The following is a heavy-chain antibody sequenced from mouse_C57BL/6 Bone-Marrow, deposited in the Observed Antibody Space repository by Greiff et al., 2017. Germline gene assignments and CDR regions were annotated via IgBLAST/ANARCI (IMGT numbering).Heavy chain of an antibody. Sequence: VQLQESGPELVKPGASVKISCKASGYAFSSSWMNWVKQRPGKGLEWIGRIYPGDGDTNYNGKFKGKATLTADKSSSTAYMQLSSLTSEDSAVYFCARSPGYYGSSYENAMDYWGQGTSVTVSS. CDR2: IYPGDGDT. V-gene: IGHV1-82*01. J-gene: IGHJ4*01. D-gene: IGHD1-1*01. CDR1: GYAFSSSW. CDR3: ARSPGYYGSSYENAMDY.